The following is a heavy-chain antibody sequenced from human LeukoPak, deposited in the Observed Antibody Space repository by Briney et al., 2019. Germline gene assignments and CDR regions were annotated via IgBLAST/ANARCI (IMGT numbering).Heavy chain of an antibody. CDR2: INHSGST. CDR1: GGSFSGYY. V-gene: IGHV4-34*01. J-gene: IGHJ5*02. CDR3: ARRRTFKGQCIVVVPAAIRGVSNWFDP. Sequence: SETLSLTCAVYGGSFSGYYWSWIRQPPGKGLEWIGEINHSGSTNYNPSLKSRVTISVDTSKNQFSLKLSSVTAADTAVYYCARRRTFKGQCIVVVPAAIRGVSNWFDPWGQGTLVTVSS. D-gene: IGHD2-2*01.